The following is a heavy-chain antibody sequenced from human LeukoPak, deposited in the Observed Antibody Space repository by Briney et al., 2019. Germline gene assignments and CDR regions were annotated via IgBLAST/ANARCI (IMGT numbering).Heavy chain of an antibody. CDR1: GGSISSSSYY. Sequence: SETLSLTCTVSGGSISSSSYYWGWIRQPPGKGLEWIGSIYYSGSTYYNPSLKSRVTISVDTSKNQFSLKLSSVTAADTAVYYCARLSAGAQDIVVVVAAKRRNWFDPWGQGTLVTVSS. CDR2: IYYSGST. CDR3: ARLSAGAQDIVVVVAAKRRNWFDP. V-gene: IGHV4-39*07. J-gene: IGHJ5*02. D-gene: IGHD2-15*01.